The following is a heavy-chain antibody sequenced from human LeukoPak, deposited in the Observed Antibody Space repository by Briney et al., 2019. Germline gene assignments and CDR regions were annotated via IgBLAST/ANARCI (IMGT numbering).Heavy chain of an antibody. D-gene: IGHD3-10*02. CDR1: GYTFTGYY. Sequence: GASVKVSCKASGYTFTGYYMHWVRQAPGQGLEWVGWINPNSGGTSYAQKFQGRVTMTRDTSISTAYMELRRLRSGDTAVYYCARDQGGNVDYYVYGYWHFDLWGRGTLVTVSS. CDR2: INPNSGGT. J-gene: IGHJ2*01. CDR3: ARDQGGNVDYYVYGYWHFDL. V-gene: IGHV1-2*02.